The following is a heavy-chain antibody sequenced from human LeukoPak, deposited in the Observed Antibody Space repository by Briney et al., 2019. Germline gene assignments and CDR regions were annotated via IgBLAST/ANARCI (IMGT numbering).Heavy chain of an antibody. CDR1: EFTFSNFA. D-gene: IGHD3-10*01. Sequence: PGGSLRLSCAASEFTFSNFAMSWVRQAPGKGLEWVSVISGSGGITYYANSVKGRFTISRDNSKNTLYLQMNSLRAEDTAVYYCAKHKGGSGNYYNVAYYFDYWGQGTLVTVSS. V-gene: IGHV3-23*01. CDR2: ISGSGGIT. J-gene: IGHJ4*02. CDR3: AKHKGGSGNYYNVAYYFDY.